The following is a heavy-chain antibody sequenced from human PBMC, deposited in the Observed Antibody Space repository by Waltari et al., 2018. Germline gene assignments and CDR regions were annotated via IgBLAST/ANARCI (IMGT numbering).Heavy chain of an antibody. CDR1: GGPFSSYA. D-gene: IGHD5-12*01. V-gene: IGHV1-69*01. CDR3: ARDQGWLQSVYFDY. Sequence: QVQLVQSGAEVKKPGSSVKVSCKASGGPFSSYAISWVRQAPGQGLEWMGVIIPIFGTANYAQKFQGRVTITADESTSTAYMELSSLRSEDTAVYYCARDQGWLQSVYFDYWGQGTLVTVSS. CDR2: IIPIFGTA. J-gene: IGHJ4*02.